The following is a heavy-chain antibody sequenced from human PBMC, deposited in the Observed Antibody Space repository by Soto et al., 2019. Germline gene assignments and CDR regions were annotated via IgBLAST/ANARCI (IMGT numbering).Heavy chain of an antibody. D-gene: IGHD2-2*02. CDR2: ISSSSSYI. V-gene: IGHV3-21*01. Sequence: PGGSLRLSCAASGFTFRSYSMNWVRQAPGKGLEWVSSISSSSSYIYYADSVKGRFTISRDNAKNSLYLQMNSLRAEDTAVYYCARDWDIVVVPAAIPVAAYGMDVWGQGTTVTVSS. J-gene: IGHJ6*02. CDR1: GFTFRSYS. CDR3: ARDWDIVVVPAAIPVAAYGMDV.